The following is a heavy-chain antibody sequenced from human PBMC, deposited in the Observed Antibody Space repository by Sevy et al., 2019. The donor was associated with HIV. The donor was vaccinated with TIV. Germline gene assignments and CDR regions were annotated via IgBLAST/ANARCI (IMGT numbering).Heavy chain of an antibody. CDR2: ISYDGSNK. J-gene: IGHJ4*02. CDR1: GFTFSSYA. V-gene: IGHV3-30*04. Sequence: GGSLRLSCAASGFTFSSYAMHWVRQAPGKGLEWVAVISYDGSNKYYADSVKGRFTISRDNSKNTLYLQMNSLRAEDTAGYYCARCYGYSSGWYSYWGQGTLVTVSS. D-gene: IGHD6-19*01. CDR3: ARCYGYSSGWYSY.